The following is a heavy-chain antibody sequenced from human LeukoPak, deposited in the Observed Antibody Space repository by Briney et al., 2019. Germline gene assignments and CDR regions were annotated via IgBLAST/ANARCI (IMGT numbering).Heavy chain of an antibody. CDR1: GFTFSSYE. CDR2: ISSGGSTI. Sequence: GGSLRLSCAASGFTFSSYEMNWVRQAPGKGLEWVSYISSGGSTIYYADSVKGRFTISRDNAKNSLYLQMNSLRAEDTAVYYCARDNWFDPWGQGTLVTVSS. J-gene: IGHJ5*02. CDR3: ARDNWFDP. V-gene: IGHV3-48*03.